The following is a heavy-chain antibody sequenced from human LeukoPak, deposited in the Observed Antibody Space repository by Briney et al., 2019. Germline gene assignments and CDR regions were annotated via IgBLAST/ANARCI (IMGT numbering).Heavy chain of an antibody. V-gene: IGHV4-4*07. D-gene: IGHD7-27*01. Sequence: SETLSLTCTVSGDFISGFYWSWIRQPAGKGLEWIGRIYTTGTANYNPSLTSRVTMSVGTSKKQLSLKLNSVTAADTAVYYCATVGGEGGFLHYWGQGILVAVSS. CDR3: ATVGGEGGFLHY. J-gene: IGHJ4*02. CDR2: IYTTGTA. CDR1: GDFISGFY.